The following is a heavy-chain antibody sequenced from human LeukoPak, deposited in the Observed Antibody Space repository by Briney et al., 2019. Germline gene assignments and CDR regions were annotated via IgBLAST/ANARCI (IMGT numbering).Heavy chain of an antibody. CDR3: TTEQPLYSSSHPGR. D-gene: IGHD6-6*01. CDR1: GFTFNNAW. J-gene: IGHJ4*02. CDR2: IKSKTDGGTT. V-gene: IGHV3-15*01. Sequence: GGSLRLSCAASGFTFNNAWMSWVRQAPGKGLEWVGRIKSKTDGGTTDYAAPVKGRFTISRDDSKNTLYLQMNSLKTEDTAVYYCTTEQPLYSSSHPGRWGQGTLVTVSS.